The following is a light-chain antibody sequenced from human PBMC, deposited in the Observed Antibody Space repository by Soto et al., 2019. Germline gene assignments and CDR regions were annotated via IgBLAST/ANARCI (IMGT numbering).Light chain of an antibody. J-gene: IGLJ3*02. CDR2: EVS. Sequence: QSALTQPASVSASPGQSITISCAGTSSDVGGYNYVSWHQQYPGKAPKLMIYEVSNRPSGVSNRFSGSKSGNTASLTISGLHAVDEADYYCSSYTSSSTLVFGGGTKLTVL. CDR3: SSYTSSSTLV. CDR1: SSDVGGYNY. V-gene: IGLV2-14*01.